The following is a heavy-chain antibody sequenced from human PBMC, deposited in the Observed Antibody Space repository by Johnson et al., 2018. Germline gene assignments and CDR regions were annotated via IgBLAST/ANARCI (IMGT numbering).Heavy chain of an antibody. CDR2: ISRSDTYI. CDR1: GFTFSSHT. D-gene: IGHD3-22*01. CDR3: VGGVNYFDIRGYAFDI. J-gene: IGHJ3*02. Sequence: VQLVESGGGLVKPGGSLRLSCAASGFTFSSHTMQWVRQAPGKGLEWVSSISRSDTYIFYAASVRGRFTISRDNAKNSLYLQMTSLRAKDTAVYYCVGGVNYFDIRGYAFDIRGQGTMVTVSS. V-gene: IGHV3-21*01.